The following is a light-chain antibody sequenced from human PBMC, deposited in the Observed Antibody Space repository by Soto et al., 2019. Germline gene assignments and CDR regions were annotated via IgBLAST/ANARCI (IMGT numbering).Light chain of an antibody. J-gene: IGKJ2*01. V-gene: IGKV3-11*01. CDR1: QSVSSY. CDR2: DAS. CDR3: QQRSYWPRT. Sequence: EIVLTQSPATLSLSPGERATLSCRASQSVSSYLAWYQQKPGQAPRLLIYDASNRATGIPARFSGSGSGTDFTLTGNSLEPADFAVYYCQQRSYWPRTFGQGTKLEIK.